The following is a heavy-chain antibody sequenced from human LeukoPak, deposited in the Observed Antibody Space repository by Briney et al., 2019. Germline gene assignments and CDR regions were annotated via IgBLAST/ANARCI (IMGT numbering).Heavy chain of an antibody. CDR1: GYTFTGYY. Sequence: ASVKVSCKASGYTFTGYYMHWVRQAPGQGLEWMGWISAYNGNTNYAQKLQGRVTMTTDTSTSTAYMELRSLRSDDTAVYYCASNVDTELGAPGYWGQGTLVTVSS. CDR2: ISAYNGNT. CDR3: ASNVDTELGAPGY. J-gene: IGHJ4*02. V-gene: IGHV1-18*04. D-gene: IGHD5-18*01.